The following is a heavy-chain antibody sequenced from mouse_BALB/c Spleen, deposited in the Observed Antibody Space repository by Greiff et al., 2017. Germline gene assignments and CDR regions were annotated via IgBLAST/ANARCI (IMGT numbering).Heavy chain of an antibody. J-gene: IGHJ2*01. D-gene: IGHD1-1*01. CDR3: AIITTVVDYFDY. CDR2: INPSSGYT. V-gene: IGHV1-4*01. Sequence: QVHVKQSGAELARPGASVKMSCKASGYTFTSYTMHWVKQRPGQGLEWIGYINPSSGYTNYNQKFKDKATLTADKSSSTAYMQLSSLTSEDSAVYYCAIITTVVDYFDYWGQGTTLTISS. CDR1: GYTFTSYT.